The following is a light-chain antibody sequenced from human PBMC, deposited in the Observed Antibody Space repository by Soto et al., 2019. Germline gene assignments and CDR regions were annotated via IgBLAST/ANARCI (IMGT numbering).Light chain of an antibody. CDR1: QSVSSN. V-gene: IGKV3D-15*01. CDR2: GAS. J-gene: IGKJ4*01. Sequence: EIVMTQSPATLSVSPGERATLSCRASQSVSSNLAWYQQKPGQAPRLLIYGASIRAPGIPARFSGSGSGTEFTLAISSLQSEDFAVYYCQQYNNWPLTFGGGTKVEIK. CDR3: QQYNNWPLT.